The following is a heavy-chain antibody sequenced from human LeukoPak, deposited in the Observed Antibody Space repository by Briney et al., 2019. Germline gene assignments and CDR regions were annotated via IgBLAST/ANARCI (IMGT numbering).Heavy chain of an antibody. V-gene: IGHV3-30*01. CDR2: ISYDGSNK. D-gene: IGHD2-2*02. J-gene: IGHJ4*02. Sequence: QPGRSLRLSCAASGFTFSSYAMHWVRQAPGKGLEWVAVISYDGSNKYYADSVKGRFTISRDNSKNTLYLQMNSLRAEDTAVYYCARDLPLYVWGQGTLVTVFS. CDR3: ARDLPLYV. CDR1: GFTFSSYA.